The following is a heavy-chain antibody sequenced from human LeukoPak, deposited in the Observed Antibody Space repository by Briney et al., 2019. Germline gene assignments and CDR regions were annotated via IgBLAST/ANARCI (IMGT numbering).Heavy chain of an antibody. CDR3: ARDLLLAAAGTGGDY. CDR2: INPSGGST. J-gene: IGHJ4*02. Sequence: ASVKVSCKASGYTFTSYYMHWVRQAPGQGLEWMGIINPSGGSTSYAQKFQGRVTMTRDTSTSTVYMELSSLRSEDTAVYYCARDLLLAAAGTGGDYWGQGTLVTVSS. CDR1: GYTFTSYY. D-gene: IGHD6-13*01. V-gene: IGHV1-46*01.